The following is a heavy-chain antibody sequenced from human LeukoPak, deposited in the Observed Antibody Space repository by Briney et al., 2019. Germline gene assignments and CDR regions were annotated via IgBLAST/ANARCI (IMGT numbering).Heavy chain of an antibody. V-gene: IGHV3-66*01. Sequence: PSETLSLTCTVSGDSISSYYMSWVRQAPGKGLEWVSVIYSGGSTYYADSVKGRFTISRDNSKNTLYLQMNSLRAEDTAVYYCARDQGGTGSWYEGEGYWGQGTLVTVSS. CDR2: IYSGGST. D-gene: IGHD6-13*01. CDR1: GDSISSYY. J-gene: IGHJ4*02. CDR3: ARDQGGTGSWYEGEGY.